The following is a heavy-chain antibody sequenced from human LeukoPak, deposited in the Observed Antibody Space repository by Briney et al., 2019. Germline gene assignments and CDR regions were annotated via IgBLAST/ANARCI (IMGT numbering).Heavy chain of an antibody. Sequence: GGSLRLSCAASGFTFNNYGMHWVRQAPGKGLEWVAFISYDGSNKCNADSVQGRFTISRDNSKNTLYLQMNSLRAEDTAVYYCAKKRGDYGGANWFDPWGQGTLVTVSS. D-gene: IGHD4-23*01. CDR2: ISYDGSNK. V-gene: IGHV3-30*18. J-gene: IGHJ5*02. CDR1: GFTFNNYG. CDR3: AKKRGDYGGANWFDP.